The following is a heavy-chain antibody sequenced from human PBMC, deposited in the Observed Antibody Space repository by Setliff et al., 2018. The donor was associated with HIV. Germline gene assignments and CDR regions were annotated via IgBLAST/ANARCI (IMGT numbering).Heavy chain of an antibody. J-gene: IGHJ5*02. CDR1: DGSFSSDY. D-gene: IGHD3-10*01. Sequence: SETLSLTCTVSDGSFSSDYWSWIRQPAGKGLQWIGRIYYVGWSKYNPSLEDRVTMSVDTSNNQFSLSLTSVTAADTAVYYCVRSIHGGGSEPFDTWGQGILVTVSS. V-gene: IGHV4-4*07. CDR2: IYYVGWS. CDR3: VRSIHGGGSEPFDT.